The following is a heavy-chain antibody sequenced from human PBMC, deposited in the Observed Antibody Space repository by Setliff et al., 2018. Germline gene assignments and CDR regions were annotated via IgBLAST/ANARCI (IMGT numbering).Heavy chain of an antibody. CDR3: ARVASIMILVDIFFPNDAFDI. J-gene: IGHJ3*02. CDR2: INWKGLIT. CDR1: GFMFDDYA. D-gene: IGHD3-22*01. V-gene: IGHV3-20*04. Sequence: SLRLSCAASGFMFDDYAMAWVRQVPGKGLEWVSGINWKGLITGYADSVKGRFTISRDNPKNTLYLQMNSLRAEDTAVYYCARVASIMILVDIFFPNDAFDIWGQGTMVTVSS.